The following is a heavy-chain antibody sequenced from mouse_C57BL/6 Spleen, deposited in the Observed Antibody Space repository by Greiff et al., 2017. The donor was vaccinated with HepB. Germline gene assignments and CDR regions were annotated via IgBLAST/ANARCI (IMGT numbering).Heavy chain of an antibody. Sequence: VQLKESGPGLVAPSQSLSITCTVSGFSLTSYGVHWVRQPPGKGLEWLVVIWSDGSTTYNSALKSRLSISKDNSKSQVFLKMNSLQTDDTAMYYCARGVYDYDGLYAMDYWGQGTSVTVSS. J-gene: IGHJ4*01. CDR2: IWSDGST. CDR1: GFSLTSYG. V-gene: IGHV2-6*03. CDR3: ARGVYDYDGLYAMDY. D-gene: IGHD2-4*01.